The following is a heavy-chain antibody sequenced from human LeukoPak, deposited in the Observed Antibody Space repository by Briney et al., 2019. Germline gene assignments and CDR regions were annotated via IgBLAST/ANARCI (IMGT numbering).Heavy chain of an antibody. D-gene: IGHD2-2*02. J-gene: IGHJ5*02. CDR2: IIPIFGTA. CDR1: AGTFSSYA. Sequence: GASVKVSCKASAGTFSSYAISWVRQAPGQGLEWMGRIIPIFGTANYAQKFQGRVTITTDESKSTAYMELSSLRSEDTAVYYCARSSVPAAIGVWFDPWGQGTLVTVSS. V-gene: IGHV1-69*05. CDR3: ARSSVPAAIGVWFDP.